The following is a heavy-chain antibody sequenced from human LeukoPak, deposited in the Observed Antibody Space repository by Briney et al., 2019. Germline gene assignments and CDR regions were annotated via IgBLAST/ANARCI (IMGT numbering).Heavy chain of an antibody. V-gene: IGHV3-33*06. D-gene: IGHD6-19*01. CDR2: IWYDGSNK. J-gene: IGHJ4*02. CDR3: AKEASSGWYYFDY. CDR1: GFTFTFYG. Sequence: GRSLRLFCAASGFTFTFYGVHWVRQALGKGLECVAVIWYDGSNKFYAASVKGRFTISRDNSKNTMYLQMNSLRAEDSAVYYCAKEASSGWYYFDYWGQGTLVTVSS.